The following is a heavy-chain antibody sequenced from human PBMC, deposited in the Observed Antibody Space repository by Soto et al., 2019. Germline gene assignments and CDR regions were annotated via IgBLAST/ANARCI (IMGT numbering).Heavy chain of an antibody. Sequence: EVQLLQSGGGLVQPGGSLRLSCAASGFTFTSYCMTWVRQTPGKGLEWVAAVNPGGYSTYYADSVKGRFTISRDNSNKSLYLQRNCLRAEDTAVYYCAKDLRAGSGSGFDYTDQRTLVTVSS. CDR3: AKDLRAGSGSGFDY. D-gene: IGHD3-10*01. CDR1: GFTFTSYC. J-gene: IGHJ4*02. CDR2: VNPGGYST. V-gene: IGHV3-23*01.